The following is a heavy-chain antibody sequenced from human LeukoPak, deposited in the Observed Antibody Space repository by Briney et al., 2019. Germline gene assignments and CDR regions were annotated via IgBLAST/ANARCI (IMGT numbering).Heavy chain of an antibody. CDR1: GGSFSGYY. CDR2: INHSGST. CDR3: ARGGYGDRYGMDV. V-gene: IGHV4-34*01. Sequence: SETLSLTCAVYGGSFSGYYWSWIRQPPGKGLEWIGEINHSGSTNYNPSLKSRVTISVDTSKNQFSLKLSSVTAADTAVYYCARGGYGDRYGMDVWGQGTLVTVSS. J-gene: IGHJ6*02. D-gene: IGHD4-17*01.